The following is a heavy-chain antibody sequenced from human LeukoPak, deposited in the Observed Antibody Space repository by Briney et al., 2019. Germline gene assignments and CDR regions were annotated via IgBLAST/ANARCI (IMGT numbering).Heavy chain of an antibody. CDR2: IKQDGSQK. J-gene: IGHJ4*02. Sequence: PGRSLRLSCAASGFTFSSYWMSWVRQAPGKGLEWVAIIKQDGSQKYYVDSVEGRFTISRDNTKNSLYLQMNSLRAEDTAVYYCARDWYLDYWGQGTLVTVSS. V-gene: IGHV3-7*03. CDR3: ARDWYLDY. D-gene: IGHD1-14*01. CDR1: GFTFSSYW.